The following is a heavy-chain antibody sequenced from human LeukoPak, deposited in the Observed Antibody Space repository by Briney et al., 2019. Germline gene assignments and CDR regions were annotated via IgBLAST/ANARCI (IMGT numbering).Heavy chain of an antibody. V-gene: IGHV1-69*13. CDR2: IIPIFGTA. CDR3: ARDSNLGTLIDY. Sequence: VKVSCKASGGTFSSYAISWVRQAPGQGLEWMGGIIPIFGTANYAQKFQGRVTITTDESTSTAYMELSSLRSEDTAVYYCARDSNLGTLIDYWGQGTLVTVSS. J-gene: IGHJ4*02. D-gene: IGHD1-14*01. CDR1: GGTFSSYA.